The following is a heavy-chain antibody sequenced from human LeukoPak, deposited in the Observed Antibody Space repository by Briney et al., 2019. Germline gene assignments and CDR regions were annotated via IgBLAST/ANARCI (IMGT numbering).Heavy chain of an antibody. CDR1: GFTFSSYG. J-gene: IGHJ4*02. CDR2: ISGSGGST. CDR3: ARDRRYSYGYRDY. Sequence: LAGGSLRLSCAASGFTFSSYGMSWVRQAPGKGLEWVSAISGSGGSTYYADSVKGRFTISRDNAKNSLYLQMNSLRAEDTAVYYCARDRRYSYGYRDYWGQGTLVTVSS. V-gene: IGHV3-23*01. D-gene: IGHD5-18*01.